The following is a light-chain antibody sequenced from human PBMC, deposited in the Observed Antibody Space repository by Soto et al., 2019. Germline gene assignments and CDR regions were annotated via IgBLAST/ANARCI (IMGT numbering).Light chain of an antibody. V-gene: IGLV2-14*03. Sequence: QSVLTQPASVSGSLGQSITISCTGTSSDVGFYNYVSWYQHHPGEAPKLVMFDVSNRPSGVSNRFSGSKSGNTASLTISGLQAEDEADYYCSSYTISTTLVAFGGGTQLTVL. CDR1: SSDVGFYNY. CDR3: SSYTISTTLVA. CDR2: DVS. J-gene: IGLJ2*01.